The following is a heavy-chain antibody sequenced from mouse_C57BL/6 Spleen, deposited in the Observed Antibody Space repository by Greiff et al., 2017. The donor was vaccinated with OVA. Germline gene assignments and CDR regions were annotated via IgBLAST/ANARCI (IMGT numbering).Heavy chain of an antibody. Sequence: QVQLQQPGAELVRPGTSVKLSCKASGYTFTSYWMHWVKQRPGQGLEWIGVIDPSDSYTNYNQKFKGKATLTVDTSSSTAYMQLSSLTSEDSAVYYCARRGGEYYAMDYWGQGTSVTVSS. J-gene: IGHJ4*01. CDR3: ARRGGEYYAMDY. CDR1: GYTFTSYW. CDR2: IDPSDSYT. V-gene: IGHV1-59*01.